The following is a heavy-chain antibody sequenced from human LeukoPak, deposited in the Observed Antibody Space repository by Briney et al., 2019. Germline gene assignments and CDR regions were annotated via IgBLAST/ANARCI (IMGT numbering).Heavy chain of an antibody. CDR3: ARDRYFDWLFDY. CDR2: ISSSGSTI. D-gene: IGHD3-9*01. CDR1: GFTFSSCE. Sequence: GGSLRLSCAASGFTFSSCEMNWVRQAPGKGLEWVSYISSSGSTIYYADSVKGRFTISRDNAKNSLYLQMNSLRAEDTAVYYCARDRYFDWLFDYWGQGTLVTVSS. V-gene: IGHV3-48*03. J-gene: IGHJ4*02.